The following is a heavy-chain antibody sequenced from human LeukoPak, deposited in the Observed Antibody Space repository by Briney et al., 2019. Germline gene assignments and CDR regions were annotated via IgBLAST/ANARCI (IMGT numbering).Heavy chain of an antibody. Sequence: PGGSLRLSCVASGLSVGRNCMTWVRQAPGKGLEWVSVLYSGGVRYYADSVKGRFTISRDDSKNTLSLLMNNLRPDDTALYYCARAATVTTADAFDIWGQGTMVTVSS. CDR1: GLSVGRNC. D-gene: IGHD4-17*01. CDR2: LYSGGVR. J-gene: IGHJ3*02. V-gene: IGHV3-66*01. CDR3: ARAATVTTADAFDI.